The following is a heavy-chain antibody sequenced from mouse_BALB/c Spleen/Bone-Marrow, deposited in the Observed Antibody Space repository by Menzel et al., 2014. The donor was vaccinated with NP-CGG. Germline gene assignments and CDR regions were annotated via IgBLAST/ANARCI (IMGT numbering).Heavy chain of an antibody. Sequence: EVQVVESGGGLVQPGGSLKLSRAASGFDFSRYWMSWVRQAPGKGLEWIGEINPDSSTINYTPSLKDKFIISRDNAKNTLYLQMSKVRSEDTALYYCARPLYDGYYVWFAYWGQGTLVTVSA. CDR1: GFDFSRYW. CDR3: ARPLYDGYYVWFAY. J-gene: IGHJ3*01. CDR2: INPDSSTI. V-gene: IGHV4-1*02. D-gene: IGHD2-3*01.